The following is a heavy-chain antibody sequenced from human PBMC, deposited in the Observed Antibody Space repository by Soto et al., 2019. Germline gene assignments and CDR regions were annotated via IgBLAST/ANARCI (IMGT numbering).Heavy chain of an antibody. Sequence: SETLSLTCTVSGGSISSGGYYWSWIRQHPGKGLEWIGYIYYSGSTYYNKSLKSRDTISVDTSKNQLSMKLRSVTAADTAVYYCAREPIAVADGWFDPWGQGTQVTVSS. V-gene: IGHV4-31*03. CDR1: GGSISSGGYY. J-gene: IGHJ5*02. CDR3: AREPIAVADGWFDP. D-gene: IGHD6-19*01. CDR2: IYYSGST.